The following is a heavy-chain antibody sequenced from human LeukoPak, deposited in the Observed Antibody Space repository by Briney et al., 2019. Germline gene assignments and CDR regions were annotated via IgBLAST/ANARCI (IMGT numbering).Heavy chain of an antibody. CDR3: ARDGGRDGCTKDYYYYYMDV. CDR2: IIPIFGTA. CDR1: GGTFSSYA. Sequence: SVKVSCKASGGTFSSYAISWVRQAPGQGLEWMGGIIPIFGTANYAQKFQGRVTITTDESTSTAYMELSSLRSEDTAVYYCARDGGRDGCTKDYYYYYMDVWGKGTTVTVSS. D-gene: IGHD5-24*01. V-gene: IGHV1-69*05. J-gene: IGHJ6*03.